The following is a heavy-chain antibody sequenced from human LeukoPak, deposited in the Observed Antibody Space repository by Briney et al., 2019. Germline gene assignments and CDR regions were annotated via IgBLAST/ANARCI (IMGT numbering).Heavy chain of an antibody. Sequence: GGSLRLSCAASGFTFSSYGMHWVRQAPRKGLEWVAVISYDGSNKYYADSVKGRFTISRDNFKNTLYLQMNSLRAEDTAVYYCAKDSLRYCSSTSCYDLDYWGQGTLVTVSS. D-gene: IGHD2-2*01. V-gene: IGHV3-30*18. J-gene: IGHJ4*02. CDR2: ISYDGSNK. CDR1: GFTFSSYG. CDR3: AKDSLRYCSSTSCYDLDY.